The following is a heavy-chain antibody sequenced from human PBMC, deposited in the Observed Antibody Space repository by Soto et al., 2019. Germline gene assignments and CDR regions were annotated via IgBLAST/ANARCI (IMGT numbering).Heavy chain of an antibody. CDR2: ISGSDGKT. CDR1: GFSFGSYA. CDR3: ARWSYLDY. Sequence: GLSLRLSCAASGFSFGSYALSWVRQAPGKGLEWVSTISGSDGKTFYADSVKGRFSISRDTSQSTLYLQMNSLRADDTAMYYCARWSYLDYWGQGTRVTVSS. D-gene: IGHD3-3*01. V-gene: IGHV3-23*01. J-gene: IGHJ4*02.